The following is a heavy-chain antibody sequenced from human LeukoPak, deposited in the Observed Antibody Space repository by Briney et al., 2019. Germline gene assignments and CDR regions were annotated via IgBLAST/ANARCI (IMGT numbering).Heavy chain of an antibody. V-gene: IGHV3-9*01. J-gene: IGHJ4*02. CDR3: ARSSLGNYGDYQFDY. CDR1: GFTFDDYA. Sequence: GGSLRLSCAASGFTFDDYAMHWVRQAPGKGLEWVSGISWNSGSIGYADSVKGRFTISRDNAKNSLCLQMNSLRAEDTAVYYCARSSLGNYGDYQFDYWGQGTLVTVSS. CDR2: ISWNSGSI. D-gene: IGHD4-17*01.